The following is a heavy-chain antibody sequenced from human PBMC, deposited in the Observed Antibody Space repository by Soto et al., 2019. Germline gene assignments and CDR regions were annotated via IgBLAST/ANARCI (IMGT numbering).Heavy chain of an antibody. CDR2: IYRGFST. CDR3: ERDSSDSSRDDSFDI. J-gene: IGHJ3*02. CDR1: GFNVTNTY. V-gene: IGHV3-53*01. Sequence: GSLLLTCSVSGFNVTNTYMSWVRQAAGKGLEWVSVIYRGFSTFYADSVKGRFTVSRDDSKNTVSLQMNSLRAEDTAVYYCERDSSDSSRDDSFDIWGQGTMVTV. D-gene: IGHD2-2*01.